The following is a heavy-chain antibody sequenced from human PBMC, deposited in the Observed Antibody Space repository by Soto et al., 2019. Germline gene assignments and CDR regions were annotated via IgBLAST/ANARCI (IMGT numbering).Heavy chain of an antibody. CDR1: GGTFSSYA. J-gene: IGHJ6*02. V-gene: IGHV1-69*01. CDR3: ARSQGSATSLELYYYYYSGMDV. Sequence: QVQLVQSGAEVKKPGSSVKVSCKASGGTFSSYAISWVRQAPGQGLEWMGGIIPISETTNYAQKFQGRVTTPADESKSTAYMELSSLRSENSPVYYCARSQGSATSLELYYYYYSGMDVWGQGTTVTVSS. CDR2: IIPISETT. D-gene: IGHD2-2*01.